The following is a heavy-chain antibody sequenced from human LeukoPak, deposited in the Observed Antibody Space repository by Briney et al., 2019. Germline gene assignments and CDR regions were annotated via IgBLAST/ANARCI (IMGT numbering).Heavy chain of an antibody. CDR1: GYTFTSYG. J-gene: IGHJ5*02. CDR3: ARDRIVVPAAEGGWFDP. CDR2: ISAYNGNT. D-gene: IGHD2-2*01. Sequence: ASVKVSCKASGYTFTSYGISWVRQAPGQGLEWMGWISAYNGNTNYAQKLQGRVTMTTDTSTSTAYMELRSLRSADTAVYYCARDRIVVPAAEGGWFDPWGQGTLVTVSS. V-gene: IGHV1-18*01.